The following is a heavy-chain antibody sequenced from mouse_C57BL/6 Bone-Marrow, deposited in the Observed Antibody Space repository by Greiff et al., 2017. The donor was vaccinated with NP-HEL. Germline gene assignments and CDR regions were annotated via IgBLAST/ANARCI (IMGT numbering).Heavy chain of an antibody. CDR2: IDPSDSYT. D-gene: IGHD2-4*01. CDR3: ARGADDYRY. CDR1: GYTFTSYW. Sequence: QVQLKQPGAELVMPGASVKLSCKASGYTFTSYWMHWVKQRPGQGLEWIGEIDPSDSYTNYNQKFKGKSTLTVDNSSSTAYMQLSSLTSEDSAVCYCARGADDYRYWGQGTTLTVSA. J-gene: IGHJ2*01. V-gene: IGHV1-69*01.